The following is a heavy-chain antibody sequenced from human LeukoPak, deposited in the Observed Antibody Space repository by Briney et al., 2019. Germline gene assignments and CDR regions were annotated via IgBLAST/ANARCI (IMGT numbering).Heavy chain of an antibody. CDR2: IRHSGGTT. CDR1: GFIFSNFA. CDR3: ARVPINGEQALDY. D-gene: IGHD4-17*01. J-gene: IGHJ4*02. Sequence: GGSLRLSCATSGFIFSNFAMSWVRQAPGKGLEWLSAIRHSGGTTYYADSVEGRFTISSDNSKNTLYLQMNSLRAEDTAVYYCARVPINGEQALDYWGQGILVTVSS. V-gene: IGHV3-23*01.